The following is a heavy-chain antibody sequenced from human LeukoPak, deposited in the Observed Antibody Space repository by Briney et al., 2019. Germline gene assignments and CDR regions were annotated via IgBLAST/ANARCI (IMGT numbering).Heavy chain of an antibody. D-gene: IGHD5-18*01. CDR2: ITSSSSYI. Sequence: PGGSLRLSCVASGFTFTTYTMKWVRQAPGKGLEWVSSITSSSSYIYYIDSVKGRFTISRDNAKNSLYLQMNSLRAEDTAVYYCARESGHSYGFDYWGQGTLVTVSS. CDR3: ARESGHSYGFDY. V-gene: IGHV3-21*01. CDR1: GFTFTTYT. J-gene: IGHJ4*02.